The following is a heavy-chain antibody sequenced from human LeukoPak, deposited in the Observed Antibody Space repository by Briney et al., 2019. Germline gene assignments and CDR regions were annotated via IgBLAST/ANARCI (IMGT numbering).Heavy chain of an antibody. CDR3: ARASTTVPNLLDY. Sequence: GGSLRLSCAASGFTFSSYAMHWVRQAPGKGLEWVAVISYDGSNKYYADSVKGRFTISRDNSKNTLYLQTSSLRAEDTAVYYCARASTTVPNLLDYWGQGTLVTVSS. V-gene: IGHV3-30-3*01. CDR2: ISYDGSNK. J-gene: IGHJ4*02. D-gene: IGHD4-17*01. CDR1: GFTFSSYA.